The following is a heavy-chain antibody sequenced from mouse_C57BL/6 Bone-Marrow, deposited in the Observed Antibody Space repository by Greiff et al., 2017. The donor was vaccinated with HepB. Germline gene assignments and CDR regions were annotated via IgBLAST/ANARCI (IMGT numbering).Heavy chain of an antibody. V-gene: IGHV1-81*01. D-gene: IGHD2-2*01. CDR2: IYPRSGNT. Sequence: QVQLKESGAELARPGASVKLSCKASGYTFTSYGISWVKQRTGQGLEWIGEIYPRSGNTYYNEKFKGKATLTADKSSSTAYMELRSLTSEDSAVYFCARKVWLREYFDYWGQGTTLTVSS. J-gene: IGHJ2*01. CDR1: GYTFTSYG. CDR3: ARKVWLREYFDY.